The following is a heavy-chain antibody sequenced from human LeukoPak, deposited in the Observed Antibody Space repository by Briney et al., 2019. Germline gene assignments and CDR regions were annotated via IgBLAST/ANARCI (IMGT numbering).Heavy chain of an antibody. Sequence: SETLSLTCSVSGDSTTNYYCSWIRQSPGKGLEWLAYVYKNGHLDYNPFLRSRVTISVDTSKNQLSLKLTSVTAADTAVYYCARGLPDGWFDPWGQGTLVTVSS. J-gene: IGHJ5*02. D-gene: IGHD1-14*01. CDR1: GDSTTNYY. CDR2: VYKNGHL. CDR3: ARGLPDGWFDP. V-gene: IGHV4-59*12.